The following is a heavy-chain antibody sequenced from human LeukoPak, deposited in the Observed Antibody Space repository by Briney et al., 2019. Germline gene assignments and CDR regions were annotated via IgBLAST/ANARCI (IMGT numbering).Heavy chain of an antibody. Sequence: GASVKVSCKASGYTSTGYYMHWVRQAPGQGLEWMGIINPSGGSTSYAQKFQGRVTMTRDTSTSTVYMELSSLRSEDTAVYYCASSEADTNEGVLVYWGQGTLVTVSS. CDR2: INPSGGST. CDR1: GYTSTGYY. J-gene: IGHJ4*02. V-gene: IGHV1-46*03. D-gene: IGHD6-13*01. CDR3: ASSEADTNEGVLVY.